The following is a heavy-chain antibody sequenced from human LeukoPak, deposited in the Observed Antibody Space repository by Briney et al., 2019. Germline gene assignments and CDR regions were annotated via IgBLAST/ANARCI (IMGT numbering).Heavy chain of an antibody. CDR1: GFTFSSYS. Sequence: PGGSLRLSCAASGFTFSSYSMGWVRQAPGKGLEWVSYISSSSSTIYYADSVKGRFTISRDNAKNSLYLQMNSLRAEDTAVYYCARVKAGDIVDPWGQGTLVTVSS. CDR2: ISSSSSTI. J-gene: IGHJ5*02. V-gene: IGHV3-48*01. CDR3: ARVKAGDIVDP. D-gene: IGHD2-15*01.